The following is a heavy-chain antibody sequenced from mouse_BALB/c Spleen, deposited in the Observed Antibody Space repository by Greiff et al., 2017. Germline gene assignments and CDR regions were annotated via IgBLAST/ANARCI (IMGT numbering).Heavy chain of an antibody. V-gene: IGHV10-1*02. Sequence: EVQLVESGGGLVQPKGSLKLSCAASGFTFNTYAMNWVRQAPGKGLEWVARIRSKSNNYATYYADSVKDRFTISRDDSQSMLYLQMNNLKTEDTAMYYCVRPAYYGNLYAMDYWGQGTSVTVSS. CDR3: VRPAYYGNLYAMDY. J-gene: IGHJ4*01. D-gene: IGHD2-10*01. CDR1: GFTFNTYA. CDR2: IRSKSNNYAT.